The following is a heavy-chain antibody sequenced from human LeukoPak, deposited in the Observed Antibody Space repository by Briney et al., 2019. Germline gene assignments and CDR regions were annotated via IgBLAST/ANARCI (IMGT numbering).Heavy chain of an antibody. J-gene: IGHJ4*02. CDR2: IYYSGST. CDR1: GGSISSYY. V-gene: IGHV4-59*08. D-gene: IGHD2/OR15-2a*01. Sequence: PSETLSLTCTVSGGSISSYYWSWIRQPPGKGLEWIGYIYYSGSTNYNPSLKSRVTISVDTSKNQFSLKLSSVTAADTAVYYCARHPVIGRSFDYWGQGTLVTVSS. CDR3: ARHPVIGRSFDY.